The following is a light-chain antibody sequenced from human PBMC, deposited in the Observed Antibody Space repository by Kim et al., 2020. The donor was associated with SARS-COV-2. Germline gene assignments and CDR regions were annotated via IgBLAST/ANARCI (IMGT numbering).Light chain of an antibody. J-gene: IGLJ3*02. CDR1: SRRSYD. Sequence: ALGQTVRITCQGDSRRSYDASWFQQKPGQAPVLVFYGKNNRPSGIPDRFSGSYSGNTASLTITAAQAEDEADYYCYSRETSANHCMFGGGTQLTVL. V-gene: IGLV3-19*01. CDR3: YSRETSANHCM. CDR2: GKN.